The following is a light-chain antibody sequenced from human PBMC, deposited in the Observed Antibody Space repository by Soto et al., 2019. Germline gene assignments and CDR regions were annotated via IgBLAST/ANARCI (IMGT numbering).Light chain of an antibody. V-gene: IGKV1-17*01. CDR3: LQYNNYPYT. CDR2: AAS. CDR1: QGITTD. Sequence: DIQMTQSPSSLSASVGDRVTITCRASQGITTDLNWYQQKPGKAPKRLIYAASRLQSGVPSRFSSSGSGTDFTLTISSLQPDDFATYYCLQYNNYPYTFGQGTKLEIK. J-gene: IGKJ2*01.